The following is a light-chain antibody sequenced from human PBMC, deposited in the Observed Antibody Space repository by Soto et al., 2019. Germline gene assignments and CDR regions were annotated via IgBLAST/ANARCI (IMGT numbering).Light chain of an antibody. CDR1: QNIGNK. J-gene: IGKJ5*01. V-gene: IGKV3-15*01. CDR3: QQYNTWHSIT. Sequence: EIVMTQSPATLSVSPGGRATLSCRASQNIGNKLAWYQHKPGQAPRVLIYDTSTRAAGIPARFSGSGSETNFTLTITTLQSEDFAVYYCQQYNTWHSITFGQGTPLESK. CDR2: DTS.